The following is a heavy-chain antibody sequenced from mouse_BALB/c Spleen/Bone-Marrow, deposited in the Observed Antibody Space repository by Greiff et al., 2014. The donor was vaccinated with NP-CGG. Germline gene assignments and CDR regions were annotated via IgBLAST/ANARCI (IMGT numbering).Heavy chain of an antibody. J-gene: IGHJ4*01. CDR1: GYTFTEYI. D-gene: IGHD1-2*01. Sequence: VQLQQSGAGLVKPGASVKLSCKASGYTFTEYIIHWVKQRSGQGLEWIEWFYSGSGSIKYNEKFKDKATLTADKSSSTVYMELSRLTSEDSAVYFCARYEEPHYGYPCAMDYWGQGTSVTVSS. CDR3: ARYEEPHYGYPCAMDY. CDR2: FYSGSGSI. V-gene: IGHV1-62-2*01.